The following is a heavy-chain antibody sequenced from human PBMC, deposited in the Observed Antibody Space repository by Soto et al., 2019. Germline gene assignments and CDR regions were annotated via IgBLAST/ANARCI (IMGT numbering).Heavy chain of an antibody. CDR1: GGSXSSYY. Sequence: SETLSLTCTVSGGSXSSYYWSWIRQPPGKGLEWIGYIYYSGSTNYNPSLKSRVTISVDTSKNQFSLKLTSVTAADTAVYYCARWSIVGANRFDYWGQGTLVTVSS. CDR2: IYYSGST. V-gene: IGHV4-59*01. CDR3: ARWSIVGANRFDY. D-gene: IGHD1-26*01. J-gene: IGHJ4*02.